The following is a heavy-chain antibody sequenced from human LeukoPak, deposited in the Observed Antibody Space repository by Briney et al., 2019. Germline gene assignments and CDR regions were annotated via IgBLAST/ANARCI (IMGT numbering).Heavy chain of an antibody. CDR1: GFTFSTYA. CDR2: ISGSGRHT. Sequence: PGGSLRLSCGVSGFTFSTYAMSWVRKAPGKGLEWVVFISGSGRHTYYADSVKGRFTISRDNLRNTLSLQMNSLRPDDTAIYYCAKDEGVVLSTSFDFGHWGQGTLVAVSS. V-gene: IGHV3-23*01. J-gene: IGHJ4*02. CDR3: AKDEGVVLSTSFDFGH. D-gene: IGHD3-10*01.